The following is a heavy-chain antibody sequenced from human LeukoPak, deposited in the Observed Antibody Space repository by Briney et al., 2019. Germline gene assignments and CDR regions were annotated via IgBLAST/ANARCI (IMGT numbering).Heavy chain of an antibody. CDR2: IWNDATNK. J-gene: IGHJ4*02. V-gene: IGHV3-33*08. D-gene: IGHD3-10*01. CDR1: GFTFSSYS. CDR3: ARWGSGGLTLDY. Sequence: GGSLRLSCAASGFTFSSYSMNWVRQAPGKGLEWVAVIWNDATNKYYADSVRGRFTMSKDNSRNTLNLQMDSLRAEDTAMYYCARWGSGGLTLDYWGQGTLVTVSS.